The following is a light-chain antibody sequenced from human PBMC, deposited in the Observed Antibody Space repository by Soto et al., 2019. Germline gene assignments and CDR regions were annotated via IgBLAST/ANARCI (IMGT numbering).Light chain of an antibody. CDR2: DVS. J-gene: IGLJ1*01. Sequence: QSVLTQPASVSGSPGQSITISCTGTSSDVGGYKYVSWYQHHPGKGPKLMLYDVSNRPSGVSNRFSGSKSGNTASLTISGLQAEDEADYYCSSYTSSTTDVFGTGTKVTVL. CDR3: SSYTSSTTDV. V-gene: IGLV2-14*01. CDR1: SSDVGGYKY.